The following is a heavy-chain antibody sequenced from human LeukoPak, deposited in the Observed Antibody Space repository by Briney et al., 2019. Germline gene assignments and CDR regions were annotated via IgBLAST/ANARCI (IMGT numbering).Heavy chain of an antibody. CDR3: VRFTRPYYFDY. V-gene: IGHV3-7*04. CDR1: GFTFSIYL. CDR2: IKRDGGEK. D-gene: IGHD3-3*01. Sequence: RGSLSLSCAASGFTFSIYLMSWVRQAPGKGLEWVANIKRDGGEKNYVDSVKGRFTISRDNAKNALYLQMNSLRAEDTAVYYCVRFTRPYYFDYWGWGNVVLVSS. J-gene: IGHJ4*02.